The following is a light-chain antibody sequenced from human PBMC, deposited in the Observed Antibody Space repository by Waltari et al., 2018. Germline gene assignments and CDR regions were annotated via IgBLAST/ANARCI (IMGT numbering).Light chain of an antibody. V-gene: IGLV3-9*01. CDR2: RDS. Sequence: SYEPTQPLSVSGVLCPTGRIPRGENNLGSKNVHWYKQKPGQAPVLVIYRDSKRPSAIPERFSGSNSGNTATLTISRAQAGDEADYYCQVWDSSAVVFGGGTNLIVL. J-gene: IGLJ2*01. CDR3: QVWDSSAVV. CDR1: NLGSKN.